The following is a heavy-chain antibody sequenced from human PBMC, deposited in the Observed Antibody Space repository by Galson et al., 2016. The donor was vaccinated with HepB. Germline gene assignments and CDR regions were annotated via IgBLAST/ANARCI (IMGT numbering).Heavy chain of an antibody. V-gene: IGHV5-10-1*01. CDR1: GYTFSTYM. CDR2: VDPRNSFT. CDR3: ARLIFDNNGYHLDH. J-gene: IGHJ4*02. Sequence: QSGAEVKKTGESLKISCTASGYTFSTYMITWVRQMPGKGLEWMGRVDPRNSFTNYSPSLQGHVTISADKSVTTAYLQWSTLKASDTAVYYCARLIFDNNGYHLDHWGQGTLVTVSS. D-gene: IGHD3-22*01.